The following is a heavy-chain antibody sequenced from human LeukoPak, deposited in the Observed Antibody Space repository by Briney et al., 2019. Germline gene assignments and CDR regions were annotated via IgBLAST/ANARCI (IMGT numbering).Heavy chain of an antibody. CDR3: ATDPRYSWEPYFDY. J-gene: IGHJ4*02. Sequence: ASVTVSFKASGYTFTIYYMHWVRQAPGQRKEWVGWINAVNGNTKYSQKFQGRVTITTDESTTTAYMELSSLRSEDTAVSYCATDPRYSWEPYFDYWGQGTLVTVSS. D-gene: IGHD1-26*01. V-gene: IGHV1-3*01. CDR1: GYTFTIYY. CDR2: INAVNGNT.